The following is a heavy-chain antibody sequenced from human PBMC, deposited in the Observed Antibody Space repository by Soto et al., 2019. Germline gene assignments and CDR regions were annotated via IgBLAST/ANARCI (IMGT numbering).Heavy chain of an antibody. CDR2: SRDKPQGYSS. J-gene: IGHJ4*02. D-gene: IGHD3-22*01. V-gene: IGHV3-72*01. Sequence: PXVSLRLSGAGSGFTLSDHYIDWVRQAPGKGLEWVGRSRDKPQGYSSAYAASVKGRFTTSRDESKNSAYLQMNSLKTEDTAVYYCVRATYFSDSSGYTRCLDYWGQGTLVTVSS. CDR3: VRATYFSDSSGYTRCLDY. CDR1: GFTLSDHY.